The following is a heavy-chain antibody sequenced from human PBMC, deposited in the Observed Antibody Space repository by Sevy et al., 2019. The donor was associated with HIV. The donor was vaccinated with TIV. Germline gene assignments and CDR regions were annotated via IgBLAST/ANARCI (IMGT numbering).Heavy chain of an antibody. CDR1: GGSISSSSYY. Sequence: SETLSLTCTVSGGSISSSSYYWGWIRQPPGKGLEWIGSIYYSGSTYYNPSLKSRVTISVDTSKNQFSLKLGSVTAADTAVYYCGHIAVAGTSYYYYYYYMDVWGKGTTVTVSS. D-gene: IGHD6-19*01. V-gene: IGHV4-39*01. CDR3: GHIAVAGTSYYYYYYYMDV. CDR2: IYYSGST. J-gene: IGHJ6*03.